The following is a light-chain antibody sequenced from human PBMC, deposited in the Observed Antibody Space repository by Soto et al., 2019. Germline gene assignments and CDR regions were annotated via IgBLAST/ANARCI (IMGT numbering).Light chain of an antibody. Sequence: QSVLTQPPSVSGAPGQRVTISCTGSSSNIGAGYDVHWYQQLPGTAPKLLIYGNGNRPSGVPDRFSGSKSGTSASLAITGLQVGDEADYYCQSYDSSLSGYVFGTGTKVTVL. V-gene: IGLV1-40*01. J-gene: IGLJ1*01. CDR1: SSNIGAGYD. CDR3: QSYDSSLSGYV. CDR2: GNG.